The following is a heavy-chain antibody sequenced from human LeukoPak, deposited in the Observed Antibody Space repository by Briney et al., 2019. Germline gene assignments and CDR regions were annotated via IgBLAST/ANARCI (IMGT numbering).Heavy chain of an antibody. CDR1: GGSVSRSPYY. Sequence: ETLSLTCTVSGGSVSRSPYYWGWIRQPPGKGLEWVSSISTSSSYIYYADSLKGRFTISRDNAKNSLYLQMDSLRAEDTAVYYCAREGTTVGHDFDYWGQGTLVTVSS. D-gene: IGHD4-11*01. V-gene: IGHV3-21*01. CDR2: ISTSSSYI. CDR3: AREGTTVGHDFDY. J-gene: IGHJ4*02.